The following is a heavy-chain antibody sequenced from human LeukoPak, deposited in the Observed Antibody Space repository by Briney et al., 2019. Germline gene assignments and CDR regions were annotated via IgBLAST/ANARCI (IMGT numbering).Heavy chain of an antibody. D-gene: IGHD4-17*01. CDR2: IYYSGST. Sequence: SETLSLTCTVSGGSISSYYWNWIRQPPGKGLEWIGYIYYSGSTNYNPSLKSRVTISVDTSKNQFSLKLSSVTAADTAVYYCARSQQYNYGELPLYYFDYWGQGTLVTVSS. CDR3: ARSQQYNYGELPLYYFDY. V-gene: IGHV4-59*12. CDR1: GGSISSYY. J-gene: IGHJ4*02.